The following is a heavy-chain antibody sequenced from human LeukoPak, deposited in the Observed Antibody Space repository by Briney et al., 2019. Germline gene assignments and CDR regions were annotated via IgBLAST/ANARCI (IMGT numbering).Heavy chain of an antibody. Sequence: GASVKVSCKASGYTFTGYYMHWVRQAPGQGLEWMGWINPNSGGTNYAQKFQGRVTMTRDTSISTAYMELSRLRSDDTAVYYCARARTQLWLPDFWYGMDVWGQGTTVTVSS. J-gene: IGHJ6*02. CDR3: ARARTQLWLPDFWYGMDV. CDR1: GYTFTGYY. V-gene: IGHV1-2*02. D-gene: IGHD5-18*01. CDR2: INPNSGGT.